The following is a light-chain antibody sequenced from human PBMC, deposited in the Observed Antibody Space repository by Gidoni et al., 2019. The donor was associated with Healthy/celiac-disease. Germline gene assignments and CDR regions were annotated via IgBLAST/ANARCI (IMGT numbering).Light chain of an antibody. CDR1: NIGSKR. Sequence: SYVLTQPPSVSVAPGKTARITCGGNNIGSKRVHWYQQKPGQAPVLVIYYDSDRPSGVPERFSGSNSGNTATLTISSVEAGDEADYYCQVWDSSSDHPVFGGGTKLTVL. J-gene: IGLJ2*01. V-gene: IGLV3-21*04. CDR3: QVWDSSSDHPV. CDR2: YDS.